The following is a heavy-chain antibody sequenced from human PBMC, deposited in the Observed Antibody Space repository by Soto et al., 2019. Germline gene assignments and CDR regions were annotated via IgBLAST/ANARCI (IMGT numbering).Heavy chain of an antibody. Sequence: SVKVSCKASGGTFSSYAISWVRQAPGQGLEWMGGIIPIFGTANYAQKFQGRVTITADESTSTAYMELSSLRSEDTAVYYCAREVRVTFGGVIAGADAFDIWGQGTMVTVSS. V-gene: IGHV1-69*13. CDR1: GGTFSSYA. CDR3: AREVRVTFGGVIAGADAFDI. J-gene: IGHJ3*02. CDR2: IIPIFGTA. D-gene: IGHD3-16*02.